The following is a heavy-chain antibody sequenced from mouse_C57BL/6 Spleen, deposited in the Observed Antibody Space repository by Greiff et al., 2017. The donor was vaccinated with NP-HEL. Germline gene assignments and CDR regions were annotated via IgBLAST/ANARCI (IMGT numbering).Heavy chain of an antibody. Sequence: VQLKESGAELVRPGASVKLSCTASGFNIKDDYMHWVKQRPEQGLAWIGWIDPENGDTEYASKFQGKATITADTSSNTAYLQLSSLTSEDTAVYYCTITTVVATDFDVWGTGTTVTVSS. CDR3: TITTVVATDFDV. V-gene: IGHV14-4*01. J-gene: IGHJ1*03. CDR2: IDPENGDT. D-gene: IGHD1-1*01. CDR1: GFNIKDDY.